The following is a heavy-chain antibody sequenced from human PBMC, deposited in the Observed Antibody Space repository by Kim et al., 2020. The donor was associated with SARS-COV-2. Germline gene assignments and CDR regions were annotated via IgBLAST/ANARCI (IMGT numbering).Heavy chain of an antibody. D-gene: IGHD3-10*01. V-gene: IGHV1-3*01. CDR3: AREVSGIGDWFDP. J-gene: IGHJ5*02. Sequence: YSQKFQGRVTSTRDTSASTAYMELSSLRSEDTAVYYCAREVSGIGDWFDPWGQGTLVTVSS.